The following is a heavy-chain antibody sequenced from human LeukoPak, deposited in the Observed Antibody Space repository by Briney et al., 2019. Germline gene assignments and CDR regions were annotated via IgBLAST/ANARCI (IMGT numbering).Heavy chain of an antibody. CDR1: GGSIRSSYYY. V-gene: IGHV4-39*01. J-gene: IGHJ4*02. Sequence: PSETLSLTCTVSGGSIRSSYYYWGWIRQPPGKGLEWIGSIYDSGSTYYNPSLKSRVTISVDTSKNQLSLKLNSVTAADTAVYYCARGGGDYWGQGTLVTVSS. D-gene: IGHD3-16*01. CDR3: ARGGGDY. CDR2: IYDSGST.